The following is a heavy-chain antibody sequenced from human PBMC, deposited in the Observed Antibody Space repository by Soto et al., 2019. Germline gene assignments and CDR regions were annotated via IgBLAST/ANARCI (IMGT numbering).Heavy chain of an antibody. CDR3: ARHRGYSGYDGRSNWFDP. CDR2: IYYSGST. Sequence: SETLSLTCTVSGGSISSSSYYWGWTRQPPGKGLEWIGSIYYSGSTYYNPSLKSRVTISVDTSKNQFSLKLSSVTAADTAVYYCARHRGYSGYDGRSNWFDPWGQGTLVTVSS. V-gene: IGHV4-39*01. D-gene: IGHD5-12*01. CDR1: GGSISSSSYY. J-gene: IGHJ5*02.